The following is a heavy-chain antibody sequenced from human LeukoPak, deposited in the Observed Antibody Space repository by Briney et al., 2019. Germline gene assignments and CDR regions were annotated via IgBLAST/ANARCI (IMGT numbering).Heavy chain of an antibody. Sequence: GGSLRLSCAASGFTFSSYWMSWVRQAPGKGLEWVASIKQDGSEKYFVDSVKGRFTISRDNAKNSLYLQMNSLRAEDTAVYYCARGWFCSSTSCPLFDYWGQGTLVTVSS. CDR1: GFTFSSYW. J-gene: IGHJ4*02. CDR2: IKQDGSEK. D-gene: IGHD2-2*01. CDR3: ARGWFCSSTSCPLFDY. V-gene: IGHV3-7*01.